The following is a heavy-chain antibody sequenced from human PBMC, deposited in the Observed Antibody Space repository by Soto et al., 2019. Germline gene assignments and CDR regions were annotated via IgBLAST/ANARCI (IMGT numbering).Heavy chain of an antibody. Sequence: EVQLVESGGGLIQPGGSLRLSCAASGFTVSSNYMSWVRQAPGKGLEWVSVIYSGGSTYYADSVKGRFTISRDNSKXTLYLQMNSLRAEDKPVYYCARDRVESGYPEYFQHWGQGTLVTVSS. CDR1: GFTVSSNY. CDR3: ARDRVESGYPEYFQH. D-gene: IGHD3-22*01. CDR2: IYSGGST. V-gene: IGHV3-53*01. J-gene: IGHJ1*01.